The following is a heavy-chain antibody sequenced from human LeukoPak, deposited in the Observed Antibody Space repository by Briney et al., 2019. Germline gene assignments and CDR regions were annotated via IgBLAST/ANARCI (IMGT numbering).Heavy chain of an antibody. D-gene: IGHD6-13*01. J-gene: IGHJ4*02. V-gene: IGHV3-48*01. CDR2: ISSSSSTI. Sequence: GGSLRLSCAASGFTFSTYGMSWVRQAPGKGLEWVSYISSSSSTIYYADSVKGRFTISRDNAKNSLYLQMNSLRAEDTAVYYCARTSSSWYLSRVAFDYWGQGTLVTVSS. CDR3: ARTSSSWYLSRVAFDY. CDR1: GFTFSTYG.